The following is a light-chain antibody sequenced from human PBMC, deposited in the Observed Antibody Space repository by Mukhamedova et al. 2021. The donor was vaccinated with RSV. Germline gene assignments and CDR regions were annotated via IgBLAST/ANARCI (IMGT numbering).Light chain of an antibody. J-gene: IGKJ1*01. CDR2: KAS. V-gene: IGKV1-5*03. CDR3: QQYYDYST. Sequence: WYQRRVHGKAPKLLIYKASSLESGVPSRFSGSGSGTEFTLTIGGLQPDDFATYYCQQYYDYSTFGQGTKAEIK.